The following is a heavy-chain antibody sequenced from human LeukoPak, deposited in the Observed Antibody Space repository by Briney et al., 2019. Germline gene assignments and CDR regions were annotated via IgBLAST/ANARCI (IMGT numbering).Heavy chain of an antibody. Sequence: GASVKVSCKVSGYTLTELSMHWVRQAPGEGLEWMGGFDPEDGETIYAQKFQGRVTMTEDTSTDTAYMELSSLRSEDTAVYYCATGGRDGYNYHYWGQGTLVTVSS. CDR3: ATGGRDGYNYHY. CDR1: GYTLTELS. CDR2: FDPEDGET. J-gene: IGHJ4*02. V-gene: IGHV1-24*01. D-gene: IGHD5-24*01.